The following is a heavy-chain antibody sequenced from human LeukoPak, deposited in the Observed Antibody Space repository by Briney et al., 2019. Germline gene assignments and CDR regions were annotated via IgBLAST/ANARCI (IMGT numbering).Heavy chain of an antibody. CDR3: AKWGDYDVLTGYYVSDY. CDR2: ISGSGGST. CDR1: GFTFSSYA. V-gene: IGHV3-23*01. Sequence: GGSLRLTCAASGFTFSSYAMSWVRQAPGKGLEWVSAISGSGGSTYYADSVKGRFTISRDNSKNTLYLQMNSLRAEDTAVYYCAKWGDYDVLTGYYVSDYWGQGTLVTVSS. D-gene: IGHD3-9*01. J-gene: IGHJ4*02.